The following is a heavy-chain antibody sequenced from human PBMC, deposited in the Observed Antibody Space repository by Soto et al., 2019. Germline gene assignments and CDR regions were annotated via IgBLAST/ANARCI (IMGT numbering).Heavy chain of an antibody. J-gene: IGHJ4*02. CDR1: GGSTTAYY. CDR2: ISYSGST. D-gene: IGHD6-6*01. Sequence: SETLSLTCTVSGGSTTAYYLNWIRQPPGKGLEWIGYISYSGSTSYNPSLKGRVTILGDTSNNQFSLRLSSVTAADTALYYCARAPLSLRGVSELDVWGQGTVVTVSS. CDR3: ARAPLSLRGVSELDV. V-gene: IGHV4-59*01.